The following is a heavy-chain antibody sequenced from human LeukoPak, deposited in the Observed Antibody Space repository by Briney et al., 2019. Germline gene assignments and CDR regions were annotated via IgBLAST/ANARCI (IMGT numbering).Heavy chain of an antibody. Sequence: GGSLRLSCAASGFTFSSYSMNWVRQAPGKGLEWVSSISSSSSYIYYADSVKGRFTISRDNAKNSLYLQMNSLRAEDTAVYYCARDKQLVQDGGVYWGQGTLVTVSS. CDR3: ARDKQLVQDGGVY. D-gene: IGHD6-6*01. V-gene: IGHV3-21*01. CDR1: GFTFSSYS. J-gene: IGHJ4*02. CDR2: ISSSSSYI.